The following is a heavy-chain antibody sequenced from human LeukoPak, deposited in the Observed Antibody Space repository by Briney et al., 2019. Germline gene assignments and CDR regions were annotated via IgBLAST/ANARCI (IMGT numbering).Heavy chain of an antibody. D-gene: IGHD3-22*01. V-gene: IGHV3-33*06. J-gene: IGHJ4*02. CDR3: AKDVAPYYYDSSGYPYCFDY. CDR1: GFTFSSYG. Sequence: GGSLRLSCAASGFTFSSYGMHWVRQAPGKGLEWVAVIWYDGSNKYYADSVKGRFTISRDNSKNTLYLQMNSLRAEDTAVYYCAKDVAPYYYDSSGYPYCFDYWGQGTLVTVSS. CDR2: IWYDGSNK.